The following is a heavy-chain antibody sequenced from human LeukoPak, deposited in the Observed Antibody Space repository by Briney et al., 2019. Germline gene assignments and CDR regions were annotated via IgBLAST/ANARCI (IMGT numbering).Heavy chain of an antibody. CDR1: GFTFSSYE. Sequence: PGGSLRLSCAASGFTFSSYEMNWVRQAPGKGLEWVSYISSSGSTIYYADSVKGRFSISRDNAKNSLYLQMNSLRAEDTAVYYCARVHPSGWFYFDYWGQGTLATVSS. D-gene: IGHD6-19*01. CDR2: ISSSGSTI. J-gene: IGHJ4*02. CDR3: ARVHPSGWFYFDY. V-gene: IGHV3-48*03.